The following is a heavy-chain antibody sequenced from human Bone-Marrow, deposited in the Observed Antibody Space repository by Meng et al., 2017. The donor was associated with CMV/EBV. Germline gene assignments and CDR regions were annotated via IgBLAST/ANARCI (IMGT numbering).Heavy chain of an antibody. D-gene: IGHD6-6*01. J-gene: IGHJ4*02. V-gene: IGHV1-2*06. Sequence: GKISCKASRYPLTNYSTHWLQQAPGQRLEWMGRINPNSGGTDYAQKFQGRVTVTRDTSINTAYMELNRLRSDDTAVYYCARGSASSYWGQGTLVTVSS. CDR2: INPNSGGT. CDR3: ARGSASSY. CDR1: RYPLTNYS.